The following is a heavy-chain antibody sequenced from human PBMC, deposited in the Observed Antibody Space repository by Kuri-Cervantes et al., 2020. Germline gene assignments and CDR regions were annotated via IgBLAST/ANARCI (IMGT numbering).Heavy chain of an antibody. CDR3: ARAPISKIWGSNSAFDI. CDR2: IKQDGSEK. V-gene: IGHV3-7*01. Sequence: GGSLRLSCAASGFTFSSYWMSWVRQAPGKGLEWVANIKQDGSEKYYVDSVKGRFTISRDNAKNSLYLQMNSLRAEDTAVYYCARAPISKIWGSNSAFDIWGQGTMVTVSS. J-gene: IGHJ3*02. CDR1: GFTFSSYW. D-gene: IGHD7-27*01.